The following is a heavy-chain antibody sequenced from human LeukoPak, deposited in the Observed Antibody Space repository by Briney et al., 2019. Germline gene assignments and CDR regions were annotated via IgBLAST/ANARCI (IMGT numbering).Heavy chain of an antibody. Sequence: SETLSLTCTVSGGSLSSGSYFWNWIRQPAGKGLEWIGRVYPSGKINYNPSFKTRVTISVDTSKNQFSLKLTSLTAADTAVYYCARGLSSSWYWFNTWGQGTLVTVSS. V-gene: IGHV4-61*02. J-gene: IGHJ5*02. D-gene: IGHD6-13*01. CDR3: ARGLSSSWYWFNT. CDR1: GGSLSSGSYF. CDR2: VYPSGKI.